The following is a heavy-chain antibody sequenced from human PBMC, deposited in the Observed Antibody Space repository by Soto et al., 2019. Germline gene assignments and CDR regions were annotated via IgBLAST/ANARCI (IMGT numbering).Heavy chain of an antibody. D-gene: IGHD6-13*01. CDR3: ARNRVGAAGPDCFHF. J-gene: IGHJ4*02. CDR1: GTSISSYN. V-gene: IGHV4-59*01. CDR2: IYYSGST. Sequence: PAETLSLTCAASGTSISSYNWSWIRQPPGKGLEWIGYIYYSGSTNYNPSLKSRVTISVDTSKNQFSLKLSSVTAADTAVYYCARNRVGAAGPDCFHFGGQGTLVTVSS.